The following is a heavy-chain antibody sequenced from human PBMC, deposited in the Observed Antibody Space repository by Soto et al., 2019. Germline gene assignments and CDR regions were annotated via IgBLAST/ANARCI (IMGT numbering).Heavy chain of an antibody. J-gene: IGHJ4*02. CDR1: GFTFSSYA. Sequence: GGSLRLSCAASGFTFSSYATSWVRQASGKGLEWVSAISGSGGSTYYADSVKGRFTISRDNSKNTLYLQMNSLRAEDTAVYYCAKTSDGYYYDSSGLNFDYWGQGTLVTVSS. CDR2: ISGSGGST. V-gene: IGHV3-23*01. CDR3: AKTSDGYYYDSSGLNFDY. D-gene: IGHD3-22*01.